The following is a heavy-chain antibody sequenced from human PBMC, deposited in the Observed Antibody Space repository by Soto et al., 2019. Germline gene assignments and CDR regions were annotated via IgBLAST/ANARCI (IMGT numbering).Heavy chain of an antibody. CDR3: ARLFTGGDAFDI. V-gene: IGHV3-21*01. CDR1: GFTFSSYS. CDR2: ISSSSSYI. D-gene: IGHD7-27*01. Sequence: GGSLRLSCAASGFTFSSYSMNWVRQAPGKGLEWVSSISSSSSYIYYADSVKGRFTISRDNAKNSLYLQMNSLRAEDTAVYYCARLFTGGDAFDIWGHGTMVTVSS. J-gene: IGHJ3*02.